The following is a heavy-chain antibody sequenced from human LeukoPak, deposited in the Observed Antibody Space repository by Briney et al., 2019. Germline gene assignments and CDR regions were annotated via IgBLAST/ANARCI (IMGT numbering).Heavy chain of an antibody. D-gene: IGHD3-16*01. CDR3: ARGNWRALGEDS. CDR2: IYNSGTTNYKEST. Sequence: PSETLSLTCTISGRPVSSGSVSSGTYYWSWIRQPPGKGREWYGRIYNSGTTNYKESTNYNPSLKSRVSISVSTSKKQFSLKPPSVTAADTAVYYCARGNWRALGEDSWGQGTLVTVSS. CDR1: GRPVSSGSVSSGTYY. V-gene: IGHV4-61*02. J-gene: IGHJ4*02.